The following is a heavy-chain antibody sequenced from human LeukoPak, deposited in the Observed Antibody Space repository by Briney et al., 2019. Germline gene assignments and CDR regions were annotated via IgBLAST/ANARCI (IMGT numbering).Heavy chain of an antibody. D-gene: IGHD6-19*01. CDR3: AKDGVEYSSGWYWVYFDY. V-gene: IGHV3-23*01. Sequence: GGSLRLSCEASGFTFSSYAMSWVRQAPGKGLEWVSAISGSGGSTYYADSVKGRFTISRDNSKNTLYLQMNSLRAEDTAVYYCAKDGVEYSSGWYWVYFDYWGQGTLVTVSS. J-gene: IGHJ4*02. CDR1: GFTFSSYA. CDR2: ISGSGGST.